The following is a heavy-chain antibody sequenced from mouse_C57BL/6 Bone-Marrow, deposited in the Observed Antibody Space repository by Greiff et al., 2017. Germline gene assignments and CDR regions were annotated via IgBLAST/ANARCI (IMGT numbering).Heavy chain of an antibody. J-gene: IGHJ1*03. Sequence: EVHVVESGGGLVKPGGSLKLSCAASGFTFSDYGMHWVRQAPGKGLEWVAYISSGSSTIYYADTVKGGVTISRDKAKNTLFLQMTSLRSEDTAMYYCAATVAHWYFDVWGTGTTVTVSS. CDR2: ISSGSSTI. V-gene: IGHV5-17*01. CDR3: AATVAHWYFDV. D-gene: IGHD1-1*01. CDR1: GFTFSDYG.